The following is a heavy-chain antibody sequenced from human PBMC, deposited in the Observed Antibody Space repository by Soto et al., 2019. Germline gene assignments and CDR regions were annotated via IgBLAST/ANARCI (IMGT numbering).Heavy chain of an antibody. Sequence: QVQLVQSGAEVKKPGSSVKVSCKASGGTFSSYAISWVRQAPGQGLDWMGGIIPIFGTANYAQKFQGRVTITEDKSTSTAYMELSSLRSEDTAAYYCVPLRVRYSSGWYWEEYWGQGTLVTVSS. CDR3: VPLRVRYSSGWYWEEY. J-gene: IGHJ4*02. V-gene: IGHV1-69*06. CDR1: GGTFSSYA. D-gene: IGHD6-19*01. CDR2: IIPIFGTA.